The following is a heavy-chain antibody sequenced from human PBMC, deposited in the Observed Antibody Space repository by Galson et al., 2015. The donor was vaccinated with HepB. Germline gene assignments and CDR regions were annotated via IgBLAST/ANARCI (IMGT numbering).Heavy chain of an antibody. Sequence: SLRLSCAASGFTFSSYWMSWVRQAPGKGLEWVANIKQDGSEKYYVDSVKGRFTISRDNAKNSLYLQMNSLRAEDTAVYYCARERFESIANSWFDPWGQGTLVTVSS. CDR1: GFTFSSYW. CDR3: ARERFESIANSWFDP. D-gene: IGHD6-6*01. J-gene: IGHJ5*02. V-gene: IGHV3-7*01. CDR2: IKQDGSEK.